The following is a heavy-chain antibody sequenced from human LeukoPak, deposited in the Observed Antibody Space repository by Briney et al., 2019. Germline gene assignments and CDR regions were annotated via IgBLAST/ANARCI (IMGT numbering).Heavy chain of an antibody. Sequence: ASVKVSCKASGGTFSDYALNWVRQAPGQGLERMGVFIPILDTANSTQKFQGRLTITADISTNTVYMELSSLRFDDTAVYFCAGIPVFGVVLHQEPVWGKGTTVTVSS. V-gene: IGHV1-69*10. D-gene: IGHD3-3*01. CDR2: FIPILDTA. CDR3: AGIPVFGVVLHQEPV. J-gene: IGHJ6*03. CDR1: GGTFSDYA.